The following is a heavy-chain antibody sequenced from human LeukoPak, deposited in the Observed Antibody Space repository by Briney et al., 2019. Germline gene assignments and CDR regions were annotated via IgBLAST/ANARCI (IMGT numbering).Heavy chain of an antibody. Sequence: PSETLSLTCTVSGGSISSGSYYWSWIRQPAGKGLEWIGRIYTSGSTNYNPSLKSRVTISVDTSKNQFSLKLSSVTAADTAVYYCAREVYYYYYMDVWGKGTTVTVSS. J-gene: IGHJ6*03. CDR2: IYTSGST. V-gene: IGHV4-61*02. CDR1: GGSISSGSYY. CDR3: AREVYYYYYMDV.